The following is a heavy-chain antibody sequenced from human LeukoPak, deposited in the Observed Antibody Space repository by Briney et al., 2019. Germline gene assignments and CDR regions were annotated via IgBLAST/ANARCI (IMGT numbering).Heavy chain of an antibody. CDR3: ARVSIGPTYYYGSGSYYKWGYYFDY. Sequence: PSETLSLTCTVSGGSISSYYWSWIRQPAGKGLEWIGRIYTSGSTNYNPSLKSRVTMSVDTSKNQFSLKLSSVTAADTAVYYCARVSIGPTYYYGSGSYYKWGYYFDYWGQGTLVTVSS. CDR2: IYTSGST. J-gene: IGHJ4*02. D-gene: IGHD3-10*01. V-gene: IGHV4-4*07. CDR1: GGSISSYY.